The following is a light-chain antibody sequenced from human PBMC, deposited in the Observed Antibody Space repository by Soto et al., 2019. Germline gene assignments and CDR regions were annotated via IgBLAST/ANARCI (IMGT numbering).Light chain of an antibody. CDR2: GAS. Sequence: EIVLTQSPGTLSLSPGERATLFCRASQSVSSNYLAWFQQRPGQPPRLLISGASSRATGIPDRFSGSGSGTDFTLTISRLEPEDFAVYHCQQYDGAPWTFGQGTKVEIK. CDR3: QQYDGAPWT. J-gene: IGKJ1*01. V-gene: IGKV3-20*01. CDR1: QSVSSNY.